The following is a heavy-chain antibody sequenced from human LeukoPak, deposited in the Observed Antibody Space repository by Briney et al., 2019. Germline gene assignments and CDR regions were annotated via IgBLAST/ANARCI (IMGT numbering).Heavy chain of an antibody. D-gene: IGHD2-2*01. J-gene: IGHJ5*02. CDR3: ARDVVPAAICCVDRNWFDP. Sequence: ASVKVSCKASGYTFTGYYMHWVRQAPGQGLEWMGWINPNSGGTNYAQKFQGRVTMTRDTSISTAYMELSGLRSDDTAVYYCARDVVPAAICCVDRNWFDPWGQGTLVTVSS. CDR2: INPNSGGT. CDR1: GYTFTGYY. V-gene: IGHV1-2*02.